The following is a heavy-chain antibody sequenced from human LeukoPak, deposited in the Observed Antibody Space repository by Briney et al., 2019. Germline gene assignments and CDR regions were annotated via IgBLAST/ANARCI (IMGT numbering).Heavy chain of an antibody. V-gene: IGHV4-38-2*01. J-gene: IGHJ5*02. Sequence: SETLSLTCAVSGYSISSGYYWGWIRQPPGKGLEWIGSIYHSGSTYYNPSLKSRATISVDTSKNQFSLKLSSVTPSDTAVYYCARGYCSGGSCYSVENWFDPWGQGTLVTVSS. CDR2: IYHSGST. D-gene: IGHD2-15*01. CDR1: GYSISSGYY. CDR3: ARGYCSGGSCYSVENWFDP.